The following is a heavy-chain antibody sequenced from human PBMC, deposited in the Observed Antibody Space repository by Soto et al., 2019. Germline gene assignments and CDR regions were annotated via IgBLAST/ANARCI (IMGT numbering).Heavy chain of an antibody. Sequence: GASVKVSCKASGGTFSSYAISWVRQAPGQGLEWMGGIIPIFGTANYAQKFQGRVTITADESTSTAYMELSSLRSEDTAVYYCARRYGSSTSCYTRHAFDIWGQGTMVTVSS. CDR1: GGTFSSYA. CDR2: IIPIFGTA. D-gene: IGHD2-2*02. J-gene: IGHJ3*02. V-gene: IGHV1-69*13. CDR3: ARRYGSSTSCYTRHAFDI.